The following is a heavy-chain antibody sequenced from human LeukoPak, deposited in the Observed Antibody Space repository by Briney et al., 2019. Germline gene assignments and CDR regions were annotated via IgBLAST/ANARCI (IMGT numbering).Heavy chain of an antibody. Sequence: SETLSLTCSVSGGSISSDYWSWIRQPPGKGLEWIVYMYYTGSTNYNPSLKSRVTISVDTSKKQFSLKLSSVTAADTAVYYCAGMKTYYDILTGYYRPSYYYYGMDVWGQGTTVTVSS. CDR1: GGSISSDY. V-gene: IGHV4-59*01. D-gene: IGHD3-9*01. CDR3: AGMKTYYDILTGYYRPSYYYYGMDV. J-gene: IGHJ6*02. CDR2: MYYTGST.